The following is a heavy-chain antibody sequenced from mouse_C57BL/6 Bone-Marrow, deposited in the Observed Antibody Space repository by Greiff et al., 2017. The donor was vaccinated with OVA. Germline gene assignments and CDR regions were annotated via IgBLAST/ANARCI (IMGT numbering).Heavy chain of an antibody. CDR1: GYTFTSYW. CDR2: INPSNGGT. Sequence: QVQLQQPGTELVKPGASVKLSCKASGYTFTSYWMHWVKQRPGQGLEWIGNINPSNGGTNYNEKFKSKATLTVDKSSSTAYMQLSSLTSEDSAVYYCARGGLATVVATDYFDYWGQGTTLTVSS. V-gene: IGHV1-53*01. J-gene: IGHJ2*01. D-gene: IGHD1-1*01. CDR3: ARGGLATVVATDYFDY.